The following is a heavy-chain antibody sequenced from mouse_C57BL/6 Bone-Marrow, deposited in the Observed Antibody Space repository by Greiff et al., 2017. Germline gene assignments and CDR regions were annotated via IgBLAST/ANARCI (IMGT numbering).Heavy chain of an antibody. CDR2: ISGGGGNT. Sequence: EVKLVESGGGLVKPGGSLKLSCAASGFTFSSSTMSWVRQPPEKRLQWVAAISGGGGNTYYPDSVKGRFTISGDNDKNILYLQMSSLRSEDTALYYCSRQVTTVLATKYFDVWGTGTTVTVSS. V-gene: IGHV5-9*01. D-gene: IGHD1-1*01. CDR1: GFTFSSST. CDR3: SRQVTTVLATKYFDV. J-gene: IGHJ1*03.